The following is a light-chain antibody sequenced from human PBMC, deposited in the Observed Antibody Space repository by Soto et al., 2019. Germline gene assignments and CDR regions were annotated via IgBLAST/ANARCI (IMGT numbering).Light chain of an antibody. CDR2: GAS. J-gene: IGKJ1*01. CDR1: QSVSSSY. V-gene: IGKV3-20*01. Sequence: ETVLTQSPGTLSLSPGERATLSGRASQSVSSSYLAWYQQKPGQAPRLLIYGASSRATGIPDRFSGSGSGTDFTLTISRLEPEDFAVYYCQQYGSSPPTWTFGQGTKVDIK. CDR3: QQYGSSPPTWT.